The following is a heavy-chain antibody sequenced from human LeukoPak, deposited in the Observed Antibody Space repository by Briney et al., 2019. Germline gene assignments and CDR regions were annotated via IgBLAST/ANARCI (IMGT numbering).Heavy chain of an antibody. CDR3: ARGAVTGHDAFDI. CDR2: IYSGGST. CDR1: GFTVSSNY. V-gene: IGHV3-53*01. J-gene: IGHJ3*02. D-gene: IGHD6-19*01. Sequence: GGSLRLSCAASGFTVSSNYMSWVRQAPGKGLEWVSVIYSGGSTYYADSVKGRFTISRDKSKNTLYLQMNSLRAEDTAVYHCARGAVTGHDAFDIWGQGTMVTVSS.